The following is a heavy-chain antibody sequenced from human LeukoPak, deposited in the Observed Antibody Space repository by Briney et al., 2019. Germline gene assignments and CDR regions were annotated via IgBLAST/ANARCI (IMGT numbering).Heavy chain of an antibody. CDR1: GYSFTSYY. Sequence: ASVKVYCKASGYSFTSYYMHWVRQAPGQGLEWMGIINPSGGSTNYAQKFQGRVTITADKSTSTAYMELSSLRSEDTAVYYCAREAAAGPPQSWGQGTLVTVSS. CDR3: AREAAAGPPQS. D-gene: IGHD6-13*01. J-gene: IGHJ5*02. V-gene: IGHV1-46*01. CDR2: INPSGGST.